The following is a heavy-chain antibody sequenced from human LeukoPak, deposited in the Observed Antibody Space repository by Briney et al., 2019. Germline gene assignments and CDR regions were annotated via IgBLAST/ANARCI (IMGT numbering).Heavy chain of an antibody. CDR1: GYTFTTYA. CDR2: INTNTGNP. J-gene: IGHJ6*03. D-gene: IGHD6-19*01. CDR3: ARDINTSGWSLMDYYYYMDV. V-gene: IGHV7-4-1*02. Sequence: ASVKVSCKASGYTFTTYAMNWVRQAPGQGLEWIGWINTNTGNPTYAQGFTGRFVFSLDTSVSTAYLQISSLKAEDTAVYYCARDINTSGWSLMDYYYYMDVWGKGTTVTVSS.